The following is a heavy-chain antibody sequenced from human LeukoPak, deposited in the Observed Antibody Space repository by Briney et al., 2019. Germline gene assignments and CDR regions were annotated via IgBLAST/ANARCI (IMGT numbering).Heavy chain of an antibody. CDR3: AKDRGGDGAYFDY. CDR2: ISWNSGSI. D-gene: IGHD2-21*02. V-gene: IGHV3-9*01. Sequence: GRSLRLSCAASGFTFDDYAMHWVRQAPGKGLEWVSGISWNSGSIGYADSVKGRFTISRDNSKNTLYLQMNSLRAEDTAVYYCAKDRGGDGAYFDYWGQGTLVTVSS. CDR1: GFTFDDYA. J-gene: IGHJ4*02.